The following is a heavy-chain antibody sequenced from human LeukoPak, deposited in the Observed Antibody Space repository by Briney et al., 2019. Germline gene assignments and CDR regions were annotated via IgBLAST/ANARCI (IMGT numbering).Heavy chain of an antibody. V-gene: IGHV3-30*02. Sequence: KPGGSLRLSCAPSGFTFSSSGMHWARQAPGKGLEWVAFIRHDGSEKHYADSVKGRFTISRDNSKNTLYLQMNSLRVEETAVYYCAKDHSSTWDNYFDYWGRGTLVTVSS. CDR1: GFTFSSSG. CDR3: AKDHSSTWDNYFDY. D-gene: IGHD6-13*01. CDR2: IRHDGSEK. J-gene: IGHJ4*02.